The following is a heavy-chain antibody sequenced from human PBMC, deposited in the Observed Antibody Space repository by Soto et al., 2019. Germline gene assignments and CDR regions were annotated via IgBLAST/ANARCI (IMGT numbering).Heavy chain of an antibody. CDR1: GFTFSSYA. D-gene: IGHD4-4*01. V-gene: IGHV3-30-3*01. CDR3: ARVLGGMATVPFDY. CDR2: ISYEGSNK. J-gene: IGHJ4*02. Sequence: GSLRLSCAASGFTFSSYAMHWVRQAPGTGLEWVAVISYEGSNKYYADSVKGRFTISRDNSKNTLYLQMNSLRTEDTAVYYCARVLGGMATVPFDYWGQGALVTVSS.